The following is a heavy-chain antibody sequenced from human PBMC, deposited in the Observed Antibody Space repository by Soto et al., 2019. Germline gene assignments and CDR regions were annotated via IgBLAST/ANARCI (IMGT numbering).Heavy chain of an antibody. D-gene: IGHD3-10*01. Sequence: SPVKLSCKASGDTFSRYAISWVSKAPGQGLEWMGGIIPIFGTANYAQKFQGRVTITADESTSTAYMELSSLRSEDTAVYYCARKTPGSSGIDYWGQGTLVTVSS. CDR1: GDTFSRYA. V-gene: IGHV1-69*13. CDR3: ARKTPGSSGIDY. CDR2: IIPIFGTA. J-gene: IGHJ4*02.